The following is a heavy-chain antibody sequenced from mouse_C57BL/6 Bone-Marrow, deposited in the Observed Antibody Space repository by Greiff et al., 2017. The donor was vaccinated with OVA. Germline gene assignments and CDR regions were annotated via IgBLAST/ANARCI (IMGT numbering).Heavy chain of an antibody. CDR2: IRNKANGYTT. V-gene: IGHV7-3*01. Sequence: EVMLVESGGGLVQPGGSLSLSCAASGFTFTDYYMSWVRQPPGKALEWLGFIRNKANGYTTEYSASVKGRFTISRDNSQSILYLEMNALRAENSATYYGERYGGGGYWYFEVWGTGTTVTVSS. CDR3: ERYGGGGYWYFEV. J-gene: IGHJ1*03. D-gene: IGHD1-1*02. CDR1: GFTFTDYY.